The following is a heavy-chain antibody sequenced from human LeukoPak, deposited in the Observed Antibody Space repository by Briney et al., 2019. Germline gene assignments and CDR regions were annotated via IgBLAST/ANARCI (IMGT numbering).Heavy chain of an antibody. CDR1: GGSISSYY. Sequence: PSETLSLTCTVSGGSISSYYWSWIRQPPGKGLEWIGYIYYSGSTNYNPSLKSRVTISVDTSKNQFSLKLSSVTAADTAVYYCARATRITYAFDIWGQGTMVTVSS. D-gene: IGHD3-22*01. CDR2: IYYSGST. V-gene: IGHV4-59*12. J-gene: IGHJ3*02. CDR3: ARATRITYAFDI.